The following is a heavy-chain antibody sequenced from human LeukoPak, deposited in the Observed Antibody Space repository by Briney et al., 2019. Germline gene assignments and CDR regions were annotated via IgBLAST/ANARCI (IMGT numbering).Heavy chain of an antibody. D-gene: IGHD3-9*01. J-gene: IGHJ5*02. CDR2: IKTDGSEK. V-gene: IGHV3-7*03. CDR3: ARDYTGYFP. Sequence: PGGSLRLSCEASGFTFSSYWMSWVRQVPGKGLEWVANIKTDGSEKYYVDSVKGRFTISRDNAKNSLYLQMNSLRAEDTAVYYCARDYTGYFPWGQGTLVIVSS. CDR1: GFTFSSYW.